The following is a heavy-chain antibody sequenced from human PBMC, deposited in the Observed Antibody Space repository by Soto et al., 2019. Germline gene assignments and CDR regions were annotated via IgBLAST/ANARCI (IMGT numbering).Heavy chain of an antibody. CDR1: GGTFSSYA. CDR2: IIPIFGTA. Sequence: QVQLVQSGAEVKKPGSSVKVSCKASGGTFSSYAISWVRQAPGQGLEWMGGIIPIFGTANYAQKFQGRVTITADESTSTAYMELSSLRSEDTAVHYCARVLHYYDSSGYYWFDPWGQGTLVTVSS. D-gene: IGHD3-22*01. CDR3: ARVLHYYDSSGYYWFDP. J-gene: IGHJ5*02. V-gene: IGHV1-69*01.